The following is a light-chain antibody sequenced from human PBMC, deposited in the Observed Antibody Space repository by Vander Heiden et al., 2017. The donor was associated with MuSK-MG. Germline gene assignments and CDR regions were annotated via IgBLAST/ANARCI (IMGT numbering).Light chain of an antibody. CDR3: MQAQQTHI. J-gene: IGKJ5*01. Sequence: DLVMTQSPLSLPVTPGEPASISCRSSQRLLHSNGYSYLDWYLQKPGQSPQLLIYMGSNRACGVPDRFSGSGSGTGFTLKSSRVEAEDFGVYYCMQAQQTHIFGQGTRVEIK. V-gene: IGKV2-28*01. CDR1: QRLLHSNGYSY. CDR2: MGS.